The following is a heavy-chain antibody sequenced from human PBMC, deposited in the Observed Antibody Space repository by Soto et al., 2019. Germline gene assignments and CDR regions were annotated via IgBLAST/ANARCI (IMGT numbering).Heavy chain of an antibody. Sequence: PGGSLRLSCAASGFTFSSYAMSWVRQAPGKGLEWVSATSGSGGSTYYADSVKGRFTISRDNSKNTLYLQMNSLRAEDTAVYYCAKRPGIFGVVDYWGQGTLVTVSS. D-gene: IGHD3-3*01. CDR1: GFTFSSYA. CDR2: TSGSGGST. J-gene: IGHJ4*02. V-gene: IGHV3-23*01. CDR3: AKRPGIFGVVDY.